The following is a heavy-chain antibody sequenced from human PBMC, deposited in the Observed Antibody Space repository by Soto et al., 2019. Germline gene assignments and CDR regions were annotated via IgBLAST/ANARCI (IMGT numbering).Heavy chain of an antibody. CDR3: ARDPHDILTGYNWFDP. CDR2: ISAYNGNT. CDR1: GYTFTSYG. D-gene: IGHD3-9*01. Sequence: ASVKVSCKASGYTFTSYGISLVRQAPGQGLEWMGWISAYNGNTNYAQKLQGRVTMTTDTSTSTAYMELRSLRSDDTAVYYCARDPHDILTGYNWFDPWGQGTLVTVSS. V-gene: IGHV1-18*01. J-gene: IGHJ5*02.